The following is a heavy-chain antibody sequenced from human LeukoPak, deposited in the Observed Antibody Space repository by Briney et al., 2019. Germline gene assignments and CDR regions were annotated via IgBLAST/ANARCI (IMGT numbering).Heavy chain of an antibody. V-gene: IGHV3-33*01. CDR2: IWYDGSNK. CDR3: ARVLLWFGEIDR. Sequence: GRSLRLSCAASGFTFSSYGMHWVRQAPGKGLEWVAVIWYDGSNKYYADSVKGRFTISRDNSKNTLYLQMNSLRAEDTAVYYCARVLLWFGEIDRWGQGTLVTVSS. J-gene: IGHJ5*02. CDR1: GFTFSSYG. D-gene: IGHD3-10*01.